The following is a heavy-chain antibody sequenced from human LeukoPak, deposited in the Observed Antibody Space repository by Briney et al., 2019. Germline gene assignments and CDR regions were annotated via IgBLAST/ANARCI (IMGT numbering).Heavy chain of an antibody. V-gene: IGHV4-34*01. D-gene: IGHD4-17*01. CDR2: INHSGST. J-gene: IGHJ6*02. Sequence: SETLSLTCAVYGGSFSGYYWSWIRQPPGKGLEWIGEINHSGSTNYNPSLKSRVTISVDTSKNQFSLKLGSVTAADTAVYYCARDQDDYGDYVDYYYYGMDVWGQGTTVTVSS. CDR1: GGSFSGYY. CDR3: ARDQDDYGDYVDYYYYGMDV.